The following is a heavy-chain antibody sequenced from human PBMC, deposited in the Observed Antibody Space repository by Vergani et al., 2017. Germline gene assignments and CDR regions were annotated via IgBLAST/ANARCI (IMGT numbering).Heavy chain of an antibody. V-gene: IGHV3-73*01. CDR1: GFVFSESP. Sequence: EVQLMESGGGWAQPGGSLRLSCAASGFVFSESPIHWVRQVPGKGLEWLGHIRRRSEHYASAYGPSLIGRATISRDGSTNTAYLQLSSLGTDDTASYFCSAQTQSCHNYGGQGTLVSVSS. CDR3: SAQTQSCHNY. J-gene: IGHJ4*02. D-gene: IGHD3-10*01. CDR2: IRRRSEHYAS.